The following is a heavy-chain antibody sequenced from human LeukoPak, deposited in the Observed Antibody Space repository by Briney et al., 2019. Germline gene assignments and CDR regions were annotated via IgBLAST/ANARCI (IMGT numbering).Heavy chain of an antibody. CDR2: ISGGGAT. V-gene: IGHV3-23*01. J-gene: IGHJ5*02. D-gene: IGHD6-6*01. CDR3: AIVGKAARSEWFDP. CDR1: GFTFSIYA. Sequence: SGGALRLSCAASGFTFSIYAMTWVRQAPGKGLEWVSAISGGGATYYADSVKGRFTISRDNSKNTLYLQMNSLRADDTAVYYCAIVGKAARSEWFDPWGQGTLVTVSS.